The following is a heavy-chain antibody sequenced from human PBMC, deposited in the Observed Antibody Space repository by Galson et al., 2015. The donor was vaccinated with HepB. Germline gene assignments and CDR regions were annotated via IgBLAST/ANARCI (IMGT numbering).Heavy chain of an antibody. CDR2: ISATGTTI. J-gene: IGHJ5*02. CDR1: GFTFSRYN. V-gene: IGHV3-48*03. Sequence: SLRLSCAASGFTFSRYNMNWVRQASGKGLEWISFISATGTTIYYADSVKDRFTISRDNAKTSLYLQMDSLGAEDTALYYCVREAVAIFGVGNRFDPWGQGTLVTVSS. D-gene: IGHD3-3*01. CDR3: VREAVAIFGVGNRFDP.